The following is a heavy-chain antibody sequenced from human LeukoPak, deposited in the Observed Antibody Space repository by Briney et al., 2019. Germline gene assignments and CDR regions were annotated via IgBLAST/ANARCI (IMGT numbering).Heavy chain of an antibody. Sequence: GGSLRLSCAASGFTFSSYAMSWVRQAPGKGLEWVSAISGSGGSTYYADSVKGRFTIPRDNSKNTLYLQMNSLRAEDTAVYYCAKDTAGYSSSWEGWFDPWGQGTLVTVSS. CDR1: GFTFSSYA. D-gene: IGHD6-13*01. CDR2: ISGSGGST. CDR3: AKDTAGYSSSWEGWFDP. J-gene: IGHJ5*02. V-gene: IGHV3-23*01.